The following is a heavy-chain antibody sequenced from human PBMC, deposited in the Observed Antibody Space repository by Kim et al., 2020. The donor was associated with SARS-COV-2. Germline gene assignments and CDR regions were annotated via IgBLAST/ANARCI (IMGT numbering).Heavy chain of an antibody. D-gene: IGHD3-3*01. V-gene: IGHV3-30*02. J-gene: IGHJ4*02. Sequence: ADSGKGRFTISRDNSKNTLYLQMNSLRAEDTAVYYCAKEVDFWSGYGFAYWGQGTLVTVSS. CDR3: AKEVDFWSGYGFAY.